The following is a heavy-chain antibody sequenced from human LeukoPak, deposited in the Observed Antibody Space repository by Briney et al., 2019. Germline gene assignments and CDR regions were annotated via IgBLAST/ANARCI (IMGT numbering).Heavy chain of an antibody. CDR3: ASVDPGRAGYFDY. V-gene: IGHV4-38-2*02. CDR2: IYHSGST. J-gene: IGHJ4*02. Sequence: PSETLPLTCTVSGGSISSYYWGWIRPPPGKGLECNGSIYHSGSTYYNPSLESRVTISVDTSKNQFSLKLSSVTAADTAVYYCASVDPGRAGYFDYWGQGTLVTVSS. CDR1: GGSISSYY. D-gene: IGHD3-10*01.